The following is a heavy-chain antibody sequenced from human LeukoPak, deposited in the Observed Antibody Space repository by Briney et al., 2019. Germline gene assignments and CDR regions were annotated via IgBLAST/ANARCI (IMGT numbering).Heavy chain of an antibody. J-gene: IGHJ3*02. CDR1: GYSFTSYY. CDR2: INPSGSSA. Sequence: ASVKVSCKASGYSFTSYYMHWVRQAPGQGLEWMGFINPSGSSAAYAQKFQGRLTMTRDMFTSTDYMELSSLRSEDTAVYYCATVAYYDSSGYYYYAFDIWGQGTMVTVSS. D-gene: IGHD3-22*01. CDR3: ATVAYYDSSGYYYYAFDI. V-gene: IGHV1-46*01.